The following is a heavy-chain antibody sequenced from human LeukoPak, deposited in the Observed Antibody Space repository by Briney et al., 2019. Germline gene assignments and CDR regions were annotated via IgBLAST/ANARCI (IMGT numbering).Heavy chain of an antibody. Sequence: GGSLRLSCAASGFTFSSYAMSWVRQAPGKGLEWVSAISGSGSSTYYADSVKGRFTISRDNSKNTLYLQMNSLRAEDTAVYYCAKGSGYSGSGSYSFDYWGQGTLVTVSS. D-gene: IGHD3-10*01. CDR2: ISGSGSST. CDR3: AKGSGYSGSGSYSFDY. V-gene: IGHV3-23*01. J-gene: IGHJ4*02. CDR1: GFTFSSYA.